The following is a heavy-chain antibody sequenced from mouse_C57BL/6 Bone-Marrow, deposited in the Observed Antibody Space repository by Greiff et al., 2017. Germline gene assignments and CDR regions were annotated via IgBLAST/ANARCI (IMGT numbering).Heavy chain of an antibody. Sequence: VQLQQSVAELVRPGASVKLSCTASGFNIKNTYMHWVKQRPAHGLAWIGRLAPANGYTKYAPKFPGKATRTADTSSNTAYLQRSSRTSEDTAIDYCADAGFADWGQGTLVTVSA. V-gene: IGHV14-3*01. CDR2: LAPANGYT. CDR3: ADAGFAD. J-gene: IGHJ3*01. CDR1: GFNIKNTY.